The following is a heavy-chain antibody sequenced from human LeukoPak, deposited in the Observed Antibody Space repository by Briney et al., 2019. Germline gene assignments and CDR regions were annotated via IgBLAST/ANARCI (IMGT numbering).Heavy chain of an antibody. CDR2: ISSNGGST. V-gene: IGHV3-64D*06. Sequence: GGSLRLSCSASGFTFSSYAMHWVRQAPGKGLEYVSAISSNGGSTYYADSVKGRFTISRDNSKNTLYLQMSSLRAEGTAVYYCVGYSSSPLDYWGQGTLVTVSS. CDR1: GFTFSSYA. D-gene: IGHD6-13*01. J-gene: IGHJ4*02. CDR3: VGYSSSPLDY.